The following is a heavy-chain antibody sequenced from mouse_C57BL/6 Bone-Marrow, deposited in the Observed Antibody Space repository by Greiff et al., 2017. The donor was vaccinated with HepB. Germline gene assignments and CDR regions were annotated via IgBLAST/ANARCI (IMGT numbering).Heavy chain of an antibody. CDR3: ARYKRTTVEAKNYFDY. CDR1: GYSITSDY. V-gene: IGHV3-8*01. Sequence: EVQLVESGPGLAKPSQTLSLTCSVTGYSITSDYWNWIRKFPGNKLEYMGYISYSGSTYYNPSLKSRISITRDTSKNQYYLQLNSVTTEDTATYYTARYKRTTVEAKNYFDYWGQGTTLTVSS. CDR2: ISYSGST. J-gene: IGHJ2*01. D-gene: IGHD1-1*01.